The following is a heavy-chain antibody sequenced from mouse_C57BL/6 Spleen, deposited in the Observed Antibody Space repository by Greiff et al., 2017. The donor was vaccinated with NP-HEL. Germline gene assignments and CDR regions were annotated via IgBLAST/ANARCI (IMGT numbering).Heavy chain of an antibody. CDR2: INPSTGGT. CDR1: GYSFTGYY. J-gene: IGHJ3*01. D-gene: IGHD2-12*01. Sequence: EVQLQQSGPELVKPGASVKISCKASGYSFTGYYMNWVKQSPEKSLEWIGEINPSTGGTTYNQKFKAKATLTVDKSSSTAYMQLKSLTSEDSAVYYCARWSDDVGFAYWGQGTLVTVSA. V-gene: IGHV1-42*01. CDR3: ARWSDDVGFAY.